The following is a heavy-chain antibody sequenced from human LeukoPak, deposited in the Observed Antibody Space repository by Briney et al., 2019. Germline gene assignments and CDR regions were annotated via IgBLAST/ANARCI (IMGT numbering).Heavy chain of an antibody. V-gene: IGHV4-39*07. CDR2: IYYSGAT. D-gene: IGHD4-23*01. CDR1: GGSINSSTHF. J-gene: IGHJ4*02. Sequence: PSETLSLTCTVSGGSINSSTHFWGWIRQPPGEGLEWIGNIYYSGATYYNPSLKSRVTISVDTSKNQFSLKLSSVTAADTAVYYCASSLDGGNSAVDYWGQGTLVTVSS. CDR3: ASSLDGGNSAVDY.